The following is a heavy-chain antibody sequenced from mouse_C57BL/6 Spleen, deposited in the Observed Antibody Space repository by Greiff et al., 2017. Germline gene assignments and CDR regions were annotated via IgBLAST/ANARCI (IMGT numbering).Heavy chain of an antibody. V-gene: IGHV1-72*01. CDR1: GYTFTSYW. J-gene: IGHJ3*01. Sequence: VQLQQPGAELVKPGASVTLSCKASGYTFTSYWMHWVKQRPGRGLEWIGRIDPKSGGTKYNEKFKSKATLTVDKPASPASMQLSSLTSEDSAVYYCARDITTVEGFAYWGQGTLVTVSA. CDR3: ARDITTVEGFAY. CDR2: IDPKSGGT. D-gene: IGHD1-1*01.